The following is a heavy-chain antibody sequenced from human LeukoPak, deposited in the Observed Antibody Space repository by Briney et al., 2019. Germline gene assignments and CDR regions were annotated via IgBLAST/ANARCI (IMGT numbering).Heavy chain of an antibody. CDR2: ISGSGGST. Sequence: GGSLRLSCAASGFTFSSYAMSWVRQAPGKGLEWVSAISGSGGSTYYADSVKGRFTISRDNSKNTLYLQMNSLRAEDTAVYYCARHPYYYDSSGYIPHEYWGQGTLVTVSS. V-gene: IGHV3-23*01. J-gene: IGHJ4*02. CDR3: ARHPYYYDSSGYIPHEY. CDR1: GFTFSSYA. D-gene: IGHD3-22*01.